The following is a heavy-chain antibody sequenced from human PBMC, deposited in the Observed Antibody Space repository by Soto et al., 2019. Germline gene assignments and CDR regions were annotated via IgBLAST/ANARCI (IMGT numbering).Heavy chain of an antibody. J-gene: IGHJ6*02. V-gene: IGHV4-61*01. CDR2: ISYSGST. Sequence: QVQLQESGPGLVKPSETLSLTCTVSGGSVTSGSYYWSWIRQPPGKGLEWIGYISYSGSTNYNPSLKSRVTISVDTSKNQFSLKLSSLTAADTAVYYCARDFKCGSCPRQYYYYGMDVWGQGTTVTVSS. CDR3: ARDFKCGSCPRQYYYYGMDV. D-gene: IGHD5-12*01. CDR1: GGSVTSGSYY.